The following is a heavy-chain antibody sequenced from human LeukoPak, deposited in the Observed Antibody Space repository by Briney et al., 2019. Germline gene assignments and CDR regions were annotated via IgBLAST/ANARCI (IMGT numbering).Heavy chain of an antibody. V-gene: IGHV1-69*01. Sequence: GSSVKVSCKASGGTFSSYAISWVRQAPGQGLEWMGGIIPIFGTANYAQKFQGRVTITADESTSTAYMELSSLRSEDTAVYYCAIMGDFWSGHRHNWFDPWGQGTLVTVSS. CDR1: GGTFSSYA. CDR3: AIMGDFWSGHRHNWFDP. CDR2: IIPIFGTA. D-gene: IGHD3-3*01. J-gene: IGHJ5*02.